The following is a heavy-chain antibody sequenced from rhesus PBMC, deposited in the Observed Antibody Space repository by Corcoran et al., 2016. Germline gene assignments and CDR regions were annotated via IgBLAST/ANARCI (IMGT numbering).Heavy chain of an antibody. V-gene: IGHV4-160*01. Sequence: QVQLQESGPGLVKPSETLSLTCAVSGGSISSTSWSWIRQPPGKGLEWLGRISGSGGSTDYNPSLKSRVTISTDTSKNQFSLKLSSVTAADTAVYYCARYSSGSYYFDYWGQGVLVTVSS. D-gene: IGHD6-31*01. J-gene: IGHJ4*01. CDR3: ARYSSGSYYFDY. CDR2: ISGSGGST. CDR1: GGSISSTS.